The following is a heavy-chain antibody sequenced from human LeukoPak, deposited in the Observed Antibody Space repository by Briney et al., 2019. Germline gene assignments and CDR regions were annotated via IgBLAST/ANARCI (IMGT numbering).Heavy chain of an antibody. CDR2: VYLEDGET. V-gene: IGHV1-69-2*01. J-gene: IGHJ4*02. CDR1: RDTFNDYP. Sequence: ASLKVSCKASRDTFNDYPIHWVRQGPGKGLEWMGRVYLEDGETIYAEKFQGRVTITAETSTHTAFMDLSSLTSFDTAVYYCARGSRSFDWLRSYFDFWGQGTLVSVSP. CDR3: ARGSRSFDWLRSYFDF. D-gene: IGHD3-9*01.